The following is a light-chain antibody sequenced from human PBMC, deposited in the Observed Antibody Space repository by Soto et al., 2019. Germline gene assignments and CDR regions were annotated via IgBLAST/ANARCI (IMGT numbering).Light chain of an antibody. CDR2: DTS. CDR3: QQRFSWPPT. Sequence: EIGLTQSPATLSLSPGERATLSCRASQSVSRYLAWYQQKPGQAPRLVIHDTSTRATGVPDTFSGSGSGTEFTLTISSLEPEEFAMYYCQQRFSWPPTFGGGTHVEIK. J-gene: IGKJ4*01. CDR1: QSVSRY. V-gene: IGKV3-11*01.